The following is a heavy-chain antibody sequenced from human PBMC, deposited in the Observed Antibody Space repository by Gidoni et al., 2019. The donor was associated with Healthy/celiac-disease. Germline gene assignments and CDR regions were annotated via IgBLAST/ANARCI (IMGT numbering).Heavy chain of an antibody. Sequence: QVQLVESGGGVVQPGRSLRLSCAASGFTFSSHGMHWVRQAPGKGLEWVAVIWYDGSNKYYADSVKGRFTISRDNSKNTLYLQMNSLRAEDTAVYYCARDNQDTAMAMYYYYGMDVWGQGTTVTVSS. CDR3: ARDNQDTAMAMYYYYGMDV. J-gene: IGHJ6*02. CDR2: IWYDGSNK. D-gene: IGHD5-18*01. V-gene: IGHV3-33*01. CDR1: GFTFSSHG.